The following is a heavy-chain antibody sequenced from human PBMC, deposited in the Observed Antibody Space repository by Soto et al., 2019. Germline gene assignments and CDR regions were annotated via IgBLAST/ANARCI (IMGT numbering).Heavy chain of an antibody. Sequence: GGSLRLSCAASGFTFSSYGMHWVRQAPGKGLEWVAVISYDGSNKYYADSVKGRFTISRDNSKNTLYLQMNSLRAEETAVYYCAKDPTYYDFWSGYGLYGMDVRGQGTTVTVSS. CDR3: AKDPTYYDFWSGYGLYGMDV. J-gene: IGHJ6*02. CDR2: ISYDGSNK. D-gene: IGHD3-3*01. CDR1: GFTFSSYG. V-gene: IGHV3-30*18.